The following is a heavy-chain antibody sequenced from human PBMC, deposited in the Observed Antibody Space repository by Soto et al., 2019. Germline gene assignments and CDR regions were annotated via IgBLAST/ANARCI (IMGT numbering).Heavy chain of an antibody. CDR3: ARIANGTSAPNKFDY. CDR2: IYTSGST. D-gene: IGHD1-1*01. Sequence: SETLSLTCTVSGGSISSYYWSWIRQPAGKGLEWIGRIYTSGSTNYNPSLKSRVTMSVDTSKNQFSLKLSSVTAADTAVYYCARIANGTSAPNKFDYCGQGTMVTVYS. V-gene: IGHV4-4*07. CDR1: GGSISSYY. J-gene: IGHJ4*02.